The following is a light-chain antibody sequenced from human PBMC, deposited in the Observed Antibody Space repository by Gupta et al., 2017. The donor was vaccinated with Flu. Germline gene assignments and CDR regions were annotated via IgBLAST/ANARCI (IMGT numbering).Light chain of an antibody. V-gene: IGLV1-44*01. J-gene: IGLJ2*01. Sequence: RVTISCAGTSSHSGSDTVRWEQQFPGAAPKVLIYHNDKRPSGAPARFSGAKSGASASLLIAGLQSEDEAIDYCGRSDDILDGLVFGGGTRLTVL. CDR3: GRSDDILDGLV. CDR1: SSHSGSDT. CDR2: HND.